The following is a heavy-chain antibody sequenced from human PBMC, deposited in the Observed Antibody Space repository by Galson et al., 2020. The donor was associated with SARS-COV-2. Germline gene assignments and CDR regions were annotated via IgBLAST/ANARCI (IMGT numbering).Heavy chain of an antibody. CDR3: ARSSYGYDTRHAPWIQLSNTAMVNAFDI. J-gene: IGHJ3*02. CDR1: GYTFTSYY. Sequence: ASVTVSCKASGYTFTSYYMHWVRQAPGQGLEWMGIIKPSGGSTSYAQKFQGRVTMTRDTSTSTVYMELSSLRSEDTAVYYCARSSYGYDTRHAPWIQLSNTAMVNAFDIWGQGTMVTVSS. V-gene: IGHV1-46*01. CDR2: IKPSGGST. D-gene: IGHD5-18*01.